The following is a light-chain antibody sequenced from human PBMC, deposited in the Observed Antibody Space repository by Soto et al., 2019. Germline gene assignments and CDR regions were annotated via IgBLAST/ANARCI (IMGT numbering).Light chain of an antibody. CDR1: QNVDSSY. V-gene: IGKV3-20*01. J-gene: IGKJ2*01. CDR2: GAS. CDR3: QQYGSSPPYT. Sequence: EIALTQSPGTLSLSPGERAILTCRASQNVDSSYFAWYQLKPGQAPRLLIYGASSRATGIPDRFSGSGSGRDFTLTISRLAPEDLAVYFCQQYGSSPPYTFGQGTQLEIK.